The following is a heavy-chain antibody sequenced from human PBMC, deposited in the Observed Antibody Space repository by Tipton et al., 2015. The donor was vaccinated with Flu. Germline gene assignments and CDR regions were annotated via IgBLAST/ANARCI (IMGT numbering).Heavy chain of an antibody. CDR1: GGSISSSAYY. V-gene: IGHV4-61*05. D-gene: IGHD4-23*01. CDR2: IYYSGST. Sequence: TLSLTCTVSGGSISSSAYYWTWIRQPPGKGLEWIGYIYYSGSTNYNPSLKSRVTISVDTSKNQFSLKLSSVTAADTAVYYCAAVYRGGGNSCPIDYWGQGTLVTVSS. CDR3: AAVYRGGGNSCPIDY. J-gene: IGHJ4*02.